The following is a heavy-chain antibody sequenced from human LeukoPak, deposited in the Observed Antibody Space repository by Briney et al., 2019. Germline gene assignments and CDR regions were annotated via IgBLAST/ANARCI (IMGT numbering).Heavy chain of an antibody. CDR1: GYSISSGYY. D-gene: IGHD2-15*01. J-gene: IGHJ5*02. Sequence: SETLSLTCAVSGYSISSGYYWGWIRQPPGKGPEWIGSIYHSGSTYYNPSLKSRVTISVDTSKNQFSLKLSSVTAADTAVYYCASQEVVVAATPDWFDPWGQGTLVTVSS. CDR2: IYHSGST. V-gene: IGHV4-38-2*01. CDR3: ASQEVVVAATPDWFDP.